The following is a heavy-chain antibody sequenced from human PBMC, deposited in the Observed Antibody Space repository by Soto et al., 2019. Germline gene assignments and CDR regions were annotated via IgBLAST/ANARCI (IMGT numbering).Heavy chain of an antibody. CDR1: GFTFSNAW. Sequence: LRLSCAASGFTFSNAWMNWVRQAPGKGLEWVGRIKSKTDGGTTDYAAPVKGRFTISRDDSKNTLYLQMNSLKTEDTAVYYCTTNSLWGYAPLAIHYWGPGPLVTVSS. V-gene: IGHV3-15*07. D-gene: IGHD3-16*01. CDR2: IKSKTDGGTT. J-gene: IGHJ4*02. CDR3: TTNSLWGYAPLAIHY.